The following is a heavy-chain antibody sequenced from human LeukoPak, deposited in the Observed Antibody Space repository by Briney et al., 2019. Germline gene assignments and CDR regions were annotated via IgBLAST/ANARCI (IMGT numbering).Heavy chain of an antibody. V-gene: IGHV1-69*13. D-gene: IGHD2-15*01. J-gene: IGHJ6*04. Sequence: GASVKVSCKASGGTFSSYAISWVRQAPGQGLEWMGWIIPIFGTANYAQKFQGRVTITADESTSTAYMELSSLRSEDTAVYYCARAVVVVAATRDYYYYGMEVWGKGTTVTVYS. CDR2: IIPIFGTA. CDR3: ARAVVVVAATRDYYYYGMEV. CDR1: GGTFSSYA.